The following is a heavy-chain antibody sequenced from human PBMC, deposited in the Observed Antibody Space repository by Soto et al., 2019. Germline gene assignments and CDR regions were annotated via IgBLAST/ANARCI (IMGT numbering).Heavy chain of an antibody. CDR2: IIPIFGTA. CDR3: ARVMTRDGYCISTSCYQDAFDI. D-gene: IGHD2-2*01. CDR1: GGTFSSYA. V-gene: IGHV1-69*12. Sequence: QVQLVQSGAEVKKPGSSVKVSCKASGGTFSSYAISWVRQAPGQGLEWMGGIIPIFGTANYAQKFQGRVTITADESTSTAYMELSSLRSEDTAVYYCARVMTRDGYCISTSCYQDAFDIWGQGTMVTVSS. J-gene: IGHJ3*02.